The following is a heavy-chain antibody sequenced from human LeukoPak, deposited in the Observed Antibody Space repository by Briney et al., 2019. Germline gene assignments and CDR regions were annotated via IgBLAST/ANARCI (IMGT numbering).Heavy chain of an antibody. J-gene: IGHJ2*01. CDR1: GGSIFNYY. V-gene: IGHV4-4*08. CDR3: ARRVYYDTSAYHPTAGYFDL. CDR2: VYANGIT. D-gene: IGHD3-22*01. Sequence: PSESLSLTCTVSGGSIFNYYWHWIRQSPGEGLEWVGYVYANGITTFNPSLRSRESMSIDTSRIHISMKQTYVTAADKTTYYCARRVYYDTSAYHPTAGYFDLWGRGTLVSVSS.